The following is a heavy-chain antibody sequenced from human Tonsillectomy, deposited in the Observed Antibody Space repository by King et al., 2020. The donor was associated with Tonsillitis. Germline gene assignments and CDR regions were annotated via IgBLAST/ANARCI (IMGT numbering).Heavy chain of an antibody. CDR1: GGAISSYY. J-gene: IGHJ6*03. V-gene: IGHV4-59*08. CDR2: IYYSGST. D-gene: IGHD3-3*01. Sequence: QLQESGPGLVKPSETLSLTCTVSGGAISSYYWSWIRQPPGKGLEWIGYIYYSGSTNYNPSLKSRVTISVDTSKNQFSLKLSSVTAADTAVYYCSRSKYYDFWSGYPTPYYYYMDVWGKGTTVTVSS. CDR3: SRSKYYDFWSGYPTPYYYYMDV.